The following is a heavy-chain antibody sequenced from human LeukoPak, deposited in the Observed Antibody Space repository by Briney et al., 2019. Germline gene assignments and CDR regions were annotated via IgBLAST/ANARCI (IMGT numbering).Heavy chain of an antibody. J-gene: IGHJ5*02. CDR1: GLTVTSNY. Sequence: GGSLRLSCAASGLTVTSNYMSWVRQAPGTGLEWVSVIYSGGSTNYADSVKGRFTISRENSKISLYLQLNSLRAEDTAVYYCATHKSHDSSGDWFDPWGQGTLVTVSS. D-gene: IGHD3-22*01. V-gene: IGHV3-66*04. CDR2: IYSGGST. CDR3: ATHKSHDSSGDWFDP.